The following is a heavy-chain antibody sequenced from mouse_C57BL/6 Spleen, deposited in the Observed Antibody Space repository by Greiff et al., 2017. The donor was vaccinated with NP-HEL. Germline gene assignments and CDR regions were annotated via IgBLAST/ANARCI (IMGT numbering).Heavy chain of an antibody. J-gene: IGHJ2*01. Sequence: QVQLKQSGAELVKPGASVKISCKASGYAFSSYWMNWVKQRPGKGLEWIGQIYPGDGDTNYNGKFKGKATLTADKSSSTAYMQLSSLTSEDSAVYFCARITTGFFFDYWGQGTTLTVSS. CDR1: GYAFSSYW. CDR3: ARITTGFFFDY. CDR2: IYPGDGDT. D-gene: IGHD1-1*01. V-gene: IGHV1-80*01.